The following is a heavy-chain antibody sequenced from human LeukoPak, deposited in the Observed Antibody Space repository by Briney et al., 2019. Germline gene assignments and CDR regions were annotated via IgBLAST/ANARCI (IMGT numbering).Heavy chain of an antibody. CDR2: TYYRSKWST. J-gene: IGHJ4*02. CDR1: GDSVSSNSAT. D-gene: IGHD6-13*01. V-gene: IGHV6-1*01. CDR3: ARGYSSSWYVPDY. Sequence: SQTLSLTCAISGDSVSSNSATWNWTRQSPSSGLEWLGRTYYRSKWSTNYAVSVRSRITINPDTSKNQFSLQLNSVLPEDTAVYYCARGYSSSWYVPDYWGQGTLVTVSS.